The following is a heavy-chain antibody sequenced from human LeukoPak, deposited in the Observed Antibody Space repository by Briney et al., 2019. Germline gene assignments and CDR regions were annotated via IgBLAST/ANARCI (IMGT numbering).Heavy chain of an antibody. CDR3: AKPGDRYAFDI. CDR1: GFTFSSYA. J-gene: IGHJ3*02. CDR2: ISSSGGST. Sequence: GGSLRLSCAASGFTFSSYAMNWVRQAPGKGLEWVSTISSSGGSTYYADSVKGRFTISRDNSKNTLYLQMNSLRAEDTAVYYCAKPGDRYAFDIWGQGTMVTVSS. V-gene: IGHV3-23*01. D-gene: IGHD7-27*01.